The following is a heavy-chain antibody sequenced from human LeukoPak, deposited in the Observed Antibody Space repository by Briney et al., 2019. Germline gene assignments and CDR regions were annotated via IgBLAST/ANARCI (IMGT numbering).Heavy chain of an antibody. CDR3: ARSHPWGMNYYYYYGMDV. D-gene: IGHD2-8*02. CDR2: IYSGGIT. Sequence: PGGSLSLSCAASGFTVSSNYMTWVRQAPGKGLEWVSLIYSGGITYCADSVKGRFTISRDNSKNTLYLQMNSLRAEDTAVYYCARSHPWGMNYYYYYGMDVWGQGTSATVSS. CDR1: GFTVSSNY. J-gene: IGHJ6*02. V-gene: IGHV3-53*01.